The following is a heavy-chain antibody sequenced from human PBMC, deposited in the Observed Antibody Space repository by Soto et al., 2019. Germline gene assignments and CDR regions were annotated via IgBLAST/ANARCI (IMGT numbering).Heavy chain of an antibody. CDR3: AREESDSYLDY. V-gene: IGHV3-53*01. Sequence: GGSLRLSCVASGFSVTATYITWVREAPGKGLEWVAVMYSGGTTYYADSVKGRFTISRDNSKNTLYLQMNSLRAADTAVYYCAREESDSYLDYWGQGTLVTVSS. J-gene: IGHJ4*02. CDR2: MYSGGTT. D-gene: IGHD2-21*02. CDR1: GFSVTATY.